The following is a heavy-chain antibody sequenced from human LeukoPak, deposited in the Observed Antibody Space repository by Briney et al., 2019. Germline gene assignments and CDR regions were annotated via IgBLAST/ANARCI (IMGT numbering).Heavy chain of an antibody. Sequence: SETLSLTCVVYGGSFSGYYWSWIRQPPGQGLEWIGDFSHSGSTNYNPSLKSRVTISVDTSKNQFSLKLTSVTAADTAAYFCARGREVTRDFDCWGQGTLVSVSS. V-gene: IGHV4-34*01. CDR3: ARGREVTRDFDC. CDR2: FSHSGST. J-gene: IGHJ4*02. CDR1: GGSFSGYY. D-gene: IGHD4-23*01.